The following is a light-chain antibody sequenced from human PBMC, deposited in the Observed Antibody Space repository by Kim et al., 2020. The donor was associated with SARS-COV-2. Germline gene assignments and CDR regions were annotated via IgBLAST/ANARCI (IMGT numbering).Light chain of an antibody. J-gene: IGKJ1*01. V-gene: IGKV3D-15*01. CDR3: QQYNNWST. CDR2: GAS. Sequence: SLSPGERATLSFSASQSVYSSLAWYPQKPGHAPRLLIYGASTRATDIPARFSGSGSGTEFTLTISSLQSEDFAVYYCQQYNNWSTFGQGTKVDIK. CDR1: QSVYSS.